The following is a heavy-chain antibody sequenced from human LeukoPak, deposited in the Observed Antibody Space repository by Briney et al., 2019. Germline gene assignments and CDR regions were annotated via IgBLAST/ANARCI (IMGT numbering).Heavy chain of an antibody. D-gene: IGHD5-18*01. V-gene: IGHV3-9*01. Sequence: PGGSLRLSCAASGFTFDDYAMHWVRQAPGKGLEWVSGISWNSGSIGYADSVKGRFTTSRDNAKNSLYLQVNSLRDEDTAVYYCARDLYSYGRFDYWGQGTLVTISS. CDR2: ISWNSGSI. CDR3: ARDLYSYGRFDY. CDR1: GFTFDDYA. J-gene: IGHJ4*02.